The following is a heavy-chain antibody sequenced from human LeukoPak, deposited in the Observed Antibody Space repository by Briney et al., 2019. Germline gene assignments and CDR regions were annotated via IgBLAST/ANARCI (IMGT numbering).Heavy chain of an antibody. Sequence: PSETLSLTCAVYGGSFSGYYWSWIRQPPGKGLEWIGKINHSGSTNYNPSLKSRVTISVDTSKNQFSLKLSSVTAADTAVYYCTRGSIAYYYMDVWGKGTTVTISS. CDR3: TRGSIAYYYMDV. CDR2: INHSGST. CDR1: GGSFSGYY. V-gene: IGHV4-34*01. D-gene: IGHD3-22*01. J-gene: IGHJ6*03.